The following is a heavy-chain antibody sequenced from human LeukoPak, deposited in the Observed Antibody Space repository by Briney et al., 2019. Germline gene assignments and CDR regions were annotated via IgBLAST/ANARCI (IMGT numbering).Heavy chain of an antibody. D-gene: IGHD4-17*01. Sequence: PGGSLRLSCAASGFSIRNYALYWVRQAPGKGLEWVAAISYDGSRKYYAESLKGRFTISRDNSENTVYLQMNTLSAEDTAVYYCARALYGATSFYYMDVWGKGTTVTVSS. J-gene: IGHJ6*03. CDR3: ARALYGATSFYYMDV. V-gene: IGHV3-30-3*01. CDR2: ISYDGSRK. CDR1: GFSIRNYA.